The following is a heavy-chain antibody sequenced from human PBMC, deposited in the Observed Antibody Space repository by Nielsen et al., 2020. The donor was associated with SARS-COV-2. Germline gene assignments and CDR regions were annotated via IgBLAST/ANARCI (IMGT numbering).Heavy chain of an antibody. CDR1: GFTFSNAW. Sequence: GESLKISCAASGFTFSNAWMSWVRQAPGKGLEWVGRIKSKTDGGTTDYAAPVKGRFTISRDDSKNTLYLQMNSLKTEDTAVYYCTTDLVSLSDYWGQGTLVTVSS. J-gene: IGHJ4*02. CDR2: IKSKTDGGTT. CDR3: TTDLVSLSDY. D-gene: IGHD3-9*01. V-gene: IGHV3-15*01.